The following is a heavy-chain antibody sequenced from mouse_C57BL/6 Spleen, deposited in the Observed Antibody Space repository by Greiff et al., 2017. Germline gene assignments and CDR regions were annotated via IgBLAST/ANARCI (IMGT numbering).Heavy chain of an antibody. Sequence: VQLQQSGAELVKPGASVKLSCKASGYTFTSYWMQWVKQRPGQGLEWIGEIDPSDSYTNYNQKFKGKATLTVDTSSSTAYMQLSSLTSEDSAVYYCAKDYYGSSLYAMDYWGQGTSVTVSS. CDR3: AKDYYGSSLYAMDY. D-gene: IGHD1-1*01. J-gene: IGHJ4*01. CDR1: GYTFTSYW. CDR2: IDPSDSYT. V-gene: IGHV1-50*01.